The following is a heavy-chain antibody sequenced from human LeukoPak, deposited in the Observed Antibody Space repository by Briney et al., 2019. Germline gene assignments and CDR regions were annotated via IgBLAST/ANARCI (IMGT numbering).Heavy chain of an antibody. D-gene: IGHD3-10*01. CDR1: GFTFTNYA. CDR2: FGGGSA. J-gene: IGHJ3*02. CDR3: ARVSGSFDM. V-gene: IGHV3-23*01. Sequence: GESLRLSCAAPGFTFTNYAMAWVRQAPGKGLEWVSAFGGGSAYYADSVKGRFTISTDNSKNTLYLQVNSLRADDKAVYYCARVSGSFDMWGQGTMVTVSS.